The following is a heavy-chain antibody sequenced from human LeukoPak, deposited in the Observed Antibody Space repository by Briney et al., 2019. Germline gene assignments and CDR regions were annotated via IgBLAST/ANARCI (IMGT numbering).Heavy chain of an antibody. D-gene: IGHD3-10*01. CDR3: AKDTSLSHGADY. Sequence: GGSLRLSCAASGFTSSSYAMSWVRQAPGKGLEWVSAISGSGGSTYYADSVKGRFTISRDNSKNTLYLQMNSLRAEDTAVYYCAKDTSLSHGADYWGQGTLVTVSS. V-gene: IGHV3-23*01. CDR2: ISGSGGST. J-gene: IGHJ4*02. CDR1: GFTSSSYA.